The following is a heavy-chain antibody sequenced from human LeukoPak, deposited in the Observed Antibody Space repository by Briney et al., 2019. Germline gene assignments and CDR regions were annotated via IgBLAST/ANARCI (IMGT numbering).Heavy chain of an antibody. Sequence: ASVKVSCKASGYTFTGYYMHWVRQAPGQGLEWMGWINPNSGGTNYAQKLQGRVTMTTDTSTSTAYMELRSLRSDDTAVYYCARSYVDGSDYFDYWGQGTLVTVSS. CDR2: INPNSGGT. CDR3: ARSYVDGSDYFDY. J-gene: IGHJ4*02. D-gene: IGHD2-8*01. CDR1: GYTFTGYY. V-gene: IGHV1-2*02.